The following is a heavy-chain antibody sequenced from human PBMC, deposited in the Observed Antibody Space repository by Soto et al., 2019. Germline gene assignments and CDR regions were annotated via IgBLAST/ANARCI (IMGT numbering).Heavy chain of an antibody. J-gene: IGHJ5*02. CDR1: GGSISSGGYS. Sequence: PSETLSLTCAVSGGSISSGGYSWSWIRQPPGKGLEWIGYIYHSGSTYYNPSLKSRVTISVDRSKNQFSLKLSSVTAADTAVYYCARGSVDIVATKLNWFDPWGQGTLVTVSS. CDR2: IYHSGST. V-gene: IGHV4-30-2*01. CDR3: ARGSVDIVATKLNWFDP. D-gene: IGHD5-12*01.